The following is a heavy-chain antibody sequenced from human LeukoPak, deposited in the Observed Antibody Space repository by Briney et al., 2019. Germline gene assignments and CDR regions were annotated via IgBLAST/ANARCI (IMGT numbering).Heavy chain of an antibody. CDR2: IYYSGST. D-gene: IGHD3-10*01. CDR1: GGSISSYY. CDR3: ARSNGSGSYYFDY. Sequence: SETLSLTCTVSGGSISSYYWSWIRQPPGKGLEWIGYIYYSGSTNYNPSLKSRVTISVDTSKNQFSLKLSSVTAADTAVYYCARSNGSGSYYFDYWGQGTLVTVSS. V-gene: IGHV4-59*01. J-gene: IGHJ4*02.